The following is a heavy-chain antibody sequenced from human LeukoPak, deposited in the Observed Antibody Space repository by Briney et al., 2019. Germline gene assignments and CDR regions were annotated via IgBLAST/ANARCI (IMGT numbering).Heavy chain of an antibody. J-gene: IGHJ4*02. CDR3: ARGTYYDILTGYFFDY. CDR1: GGSVSSGSYY. V-gene: IGHV4-61*01. Sequence: PSETLSLTCTVSGGSVSSGSYYWSWIRQPPGKGLEWIGYIYYSGSTNYNPSLKSRVTISVDTSKNQFSLKLSPVTAADTAVYYCARGTYYDILTGYFFDYWGQGTLVTVSS. D-gene: IGHD3-9*01. CDR2: IYYSGST.